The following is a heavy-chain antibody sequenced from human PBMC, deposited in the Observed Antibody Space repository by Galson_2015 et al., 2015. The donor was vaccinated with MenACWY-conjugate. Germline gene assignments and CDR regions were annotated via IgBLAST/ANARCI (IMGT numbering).Heavy chain of an antibody. CDR1: GFSLSTPVLC. D-gene: IGHD5-12*01. Sequence: PALVKPTQTLTLTCSFSGFSLSTPVLCVRWIRQPPGKALEWLSRIDWDDNTYYSSSLKTRLTISKDTSKNQVVFTMTNLDPVDTGTYYCALTRRYTSYYYYYYIDVWGKGTTVTVSS. CDR2: IDWDDNT. J-gene: IGHJ6*03. V-gene: IGHV2-70*11. CDR3: ALTRRYTSYYYYYYIDV.